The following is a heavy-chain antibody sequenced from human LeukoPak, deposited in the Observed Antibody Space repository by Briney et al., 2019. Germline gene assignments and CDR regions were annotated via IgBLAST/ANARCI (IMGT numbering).Heavy chain of an antibody. Sequence: PGGPLRLFCAAPGFTFSKYEMNWVRQAPGKGLPWVSCNSGSGSSIYYADSVQGRFTISSDNAKNLLYLQMNSLRAEDTAVYYCARARQDWFDPWGQGTLVTVSS. CDR2: NSGSGSSI. D-gene: IGHD2-15*01. J-gene: IGHJ5*02. V-gene: IGHV3-48*03. CDR1: GFTFSKYE. CDR3: ARARQDWFDP.